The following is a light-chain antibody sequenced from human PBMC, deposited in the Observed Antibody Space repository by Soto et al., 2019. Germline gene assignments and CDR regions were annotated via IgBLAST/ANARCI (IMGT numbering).Light chain of an antibody. CDR2: LGS. J-gene: IGKJ4*01. CDR1: QSLLYSNGYNY. V-gene: IGKV2-28*01. Sequence: DIVMTQSPLSLPVTPGEPASISCRSSQSLLYSNGYNYVDGYLQKPGQPPQLLIFLGSSRASAVPDRFNGSGSGTDFTLRITTVEAEDVGVYYCMQVLQTPLTFGGGTKLEIK. CDR3: MQVLQTPLT.